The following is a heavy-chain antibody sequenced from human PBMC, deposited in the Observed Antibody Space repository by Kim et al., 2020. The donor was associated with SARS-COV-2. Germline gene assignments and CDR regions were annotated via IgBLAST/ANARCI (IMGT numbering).Heavy chain of an antibody. J-gene: IGHJ3*02. CDR1: GGSISSYY. Sequence: SETLSLTCTVSGGSISSYYWSWIRQPPGKGLEWIGYIYYSGSTNYNPSLKSRVTISVDTSKNQFSLKLSSVTAADTAVYYCARGRGGYDILTGYLAFDIWGQGTMVTVSS. CDR2: IYYSGST. D-gene: IGHD3-9*01. CDR3: ARGRGGYDILTGYLAFDI. V-gene: IGHV4-59*01.